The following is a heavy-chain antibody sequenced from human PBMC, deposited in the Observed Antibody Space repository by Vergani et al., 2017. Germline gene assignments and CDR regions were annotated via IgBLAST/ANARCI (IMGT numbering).Heavy chain of an antibody. D-gene: IGHD4-23*01. CDR3: AREADYGGNSGDYYFDY. Sequence: QVQLQESGPGLVKPSQTLSLTCTVSGGSISSGSYYWSWIRQPAGKGLEWIGRIYTSGSTNYNHSLKSRVTISVDTSKNQFSLKLSSVTAADTAVYYCAREADYGGNSGDYYFDYWGQGTLVTVSS. V-gene: IGHV4-61*02. J-gene: IGHJ4*02. CDR2: IYTSGST. CDR1: GGSISSGSYY.